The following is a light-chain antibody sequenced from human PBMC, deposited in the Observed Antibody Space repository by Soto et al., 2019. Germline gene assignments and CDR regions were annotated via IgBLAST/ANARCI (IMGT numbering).Light chain of an antibody. CDR1: QGIRND. Sequence: AIQMTQSPSSLSASLGDRVTITCRASQGIRNDLGWYQQKPGKAPRLLIYAASSLQSGVPSKFSGSGSGTDFTLTISSLQPEEFATYYCLQDYSYPWKFGQGTKVEI. CDR3: LQDYSYPWK. J-gene: IGKJ1*01. CDR2: AAS. V-gene: IGKV1-6*01.